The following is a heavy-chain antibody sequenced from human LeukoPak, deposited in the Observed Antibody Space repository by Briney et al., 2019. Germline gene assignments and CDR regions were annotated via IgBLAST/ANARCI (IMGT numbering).Heavy chain of an antibody. CDR2: ISYDGSNK. V-gene: IGHV3-30*01. J-gene: IGHJ6*03. CDR3: AGVFQGTLMDV. Sequence: GGSLRLSCAASGFTFSSYAMHWVRQAPGKGLEWVAVISYDGSNKYYADSVKGRFTISRDNSKNTLYLQMNSLRAEDTAVYYCAGVFQGTLMDVWGKGTTVTVSS. D-gene: IGHD1-1*01. CDR1: GFTFSSYA.